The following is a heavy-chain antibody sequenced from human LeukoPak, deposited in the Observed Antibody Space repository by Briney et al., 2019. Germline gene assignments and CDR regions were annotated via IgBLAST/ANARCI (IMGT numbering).Heavy chain of an antibody. Sequence: GGSLRLSCAASGFTFSSYWMTWVRQAAGKGLECVANIKQDGSEKYYVDSAKGRFTISRDNAKNSLYLQMNSLRAEDTAVYYCARDLYYGSGSPTADYWGQGTLVTVSS. CDR2: IKQDGSEK. D-gene: IGHD3-10*01. V-gene: IGHV3-7*04. CDR3: ARDLYYGSGSPTADY. J-gene: IGHJ4*02. CDR1: GFTFSSYW.